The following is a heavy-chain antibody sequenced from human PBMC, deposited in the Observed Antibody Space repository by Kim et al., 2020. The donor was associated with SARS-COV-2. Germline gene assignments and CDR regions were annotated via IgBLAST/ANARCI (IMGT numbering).Heavy chain of an antibody. CDR2: VGRSAASA. D-gene: IGHD3-16*01. CDR1: GFTFNSYA. V-gene: IGHV3-48*03. CDR3: ARDHPSAGDSLLDA. Sequence: GGSLRLSCETSGFTFNSYAMSWVRQAPGKGPEWIAYVGRSAASAYYATSMKGLFIISRDSATNAIHLQMASLRAEETALFYGARDHPSAGDSLLDAWG. J-gene: IGHJ1*01.